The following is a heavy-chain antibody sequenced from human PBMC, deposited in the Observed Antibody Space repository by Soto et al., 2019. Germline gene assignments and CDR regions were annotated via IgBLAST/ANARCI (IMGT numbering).Heavy chain of an antibody. D-gene: IGHD4-4*01. CDR2: ISYDGSNK. Sequence: GGSLRLSCAASGFTFSSYGMHWVRQAPGKGLEWVAVISYDGSNKYYADSVKGRFTISRDNSKNTLYLQMNSLRAEDTAVYYCAKEQTTAYYYGMDVWGQGTTVTVSS. J-gene: IGHJ6*02. CDR3: AKEQTTAYYYGMDV. CDR1: GFTFSSYG. V-gene: IGHV3-30*18.